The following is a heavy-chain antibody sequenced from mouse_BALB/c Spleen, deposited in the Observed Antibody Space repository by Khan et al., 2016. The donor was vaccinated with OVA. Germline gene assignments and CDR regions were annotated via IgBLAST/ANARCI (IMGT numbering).Heavy chain of an antibody. Sequence: EVKLLESGPGLVKPSQSLSLTCTVTGYSITSDYAWNWIRQFPGNKLEWMGYISSTGSTSYNPSLKSRISFTRDTSKNQFFLQLKSVTTEDTATYYCAISLYYSYGYALDCWGRGTSVTVSS. D-gene: IGHD2-14*01. CDR1: GYSITSDYA. J-gene: IGHJ4*01. CDR3: AISLYYSYGYALDC. CDR2: ISSTGST. V-gene: IGHV3-2*02.